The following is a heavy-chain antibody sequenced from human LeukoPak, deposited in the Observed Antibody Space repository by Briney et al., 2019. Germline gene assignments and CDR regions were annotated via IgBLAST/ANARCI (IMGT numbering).Heavy chain of an antibody. V-gene: IGHV4-59*01. CDR3: ARANLWPSYYFDC. CDR1: GGSISSYY. CDR2: IYYSGST. D-gene: IGHD3-10*01. J-gene: IGHJ4*02. Sequence: SETQSLTCTVSGGSISSYYWSWIRQPPGKGLEWIGYIYYSGSTNYNPSLKSRVTISVDTSKNQFSLKLSSVTAADTAVYYCARANLWPSYYFDCWGQGTLVTVSS.